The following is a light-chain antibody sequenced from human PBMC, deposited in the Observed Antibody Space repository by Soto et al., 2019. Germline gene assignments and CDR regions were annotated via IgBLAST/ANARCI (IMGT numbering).Light chain of an antibody. V-gene: IGKV1-5*01. CDR1: QTISSW. Sequence: DIQMTQSPSTLSGSVGARVTITCRASQTISSWLAWYQQKPGKAPKLLIYDASALPRGVPSRFSGSGSGTKLTITISSLQPEDGETYDCQQSYSTPVTFGQGTRLEIK. J-gene: IGKJ5*01. CDR3: QQSYSTPVT. CDR2: DAS.